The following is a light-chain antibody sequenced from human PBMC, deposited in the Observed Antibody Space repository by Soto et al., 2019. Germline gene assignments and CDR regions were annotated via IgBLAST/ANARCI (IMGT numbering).Light chain of an antibody. CDR1: QSISSY. CDR2: AAS. J-gene: IGKJ2*01. CDR3: QQSYSTPVT. V-gene: IGKV1-39*01. Sequence: DIQMTQSPSSLSASVGDRVTITCRASQSISSYFNWYQQKPGKAPKLLIYAASSLQSGVPSRFSGSGAGTDLTLTISSLQPEDFATYYCQQSYSTPVTFGQGTKLEIK.